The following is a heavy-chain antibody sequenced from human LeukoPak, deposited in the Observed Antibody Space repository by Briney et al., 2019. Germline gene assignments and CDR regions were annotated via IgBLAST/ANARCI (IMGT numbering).Heavy chain of an antibody. CDR2: ISGSGGST. V-gene: IGHV3-23*01. CDR3: AKDATMADGYFDY. D-gene: IGHD3-10*01. CDR1: GFTFSSYA. J-gene: IGHJ4*02. Sequence: PGGSLRLSCTASGFTFSSYAMSWVRQAPGKGLEWVSVISGSGGSTYYADSVKGRFAISRDNSKNTLYLQMNSLRAEDTAVYYCAKDATMADGYFDYWGQGTLVTVSS.